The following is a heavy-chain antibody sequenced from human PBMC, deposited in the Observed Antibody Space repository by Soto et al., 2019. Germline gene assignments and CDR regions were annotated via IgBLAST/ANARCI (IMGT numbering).Heavy chain of an antibody. V-gene: IGHV1-69*13. CDR1: GGTFSSYA. CDR3: ARRKVPAAMPILEYYYYCGRDV. Sequence: SVKVSCKASGGTFSSYAISWVRQAPGQGLEWMGGIIPIFGTANYAQKFQGRVTITADESTSTAYTELSSLRSEDTAVYYCARRKVPAAMPILEYYYYCGRDVWGQGTRVT. J-gene: IGHJ6*01. CDR2: IIPIFGTA. D-gene: IGHD2-2*01.